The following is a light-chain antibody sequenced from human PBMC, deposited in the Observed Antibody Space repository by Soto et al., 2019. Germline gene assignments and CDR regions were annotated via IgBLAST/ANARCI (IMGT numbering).Light chain of an antibody. CDR2: AAS. V-gene: IGKV1-39*01. CDR1: QSISSY. Sequence: DIQMTQSPSSLSASVGDRVTITCRARQSISSYLNWYQQKPGTAPKLLIYAASSLQSGVPSRFSGSGSGTDFTLTISSLQPEDFATYYWQQSDIPPPTFGQGTQVDIK. CDR3: QQSDIPPPT. J-gene: IGKJ1*01.